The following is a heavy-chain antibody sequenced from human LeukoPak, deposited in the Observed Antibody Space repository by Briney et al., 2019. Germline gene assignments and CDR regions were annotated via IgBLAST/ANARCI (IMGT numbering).Heavy chain of an antibody. CDR2: ISSSSSTI. Sequence: GGSLRLSCAASGFTFSSYSMNWVRQAPGKGLEWVSYISSSSSTIYYADSVKGRSTISRGNAKNSLYLQMNSLTAEDTAVYYCAKVVTGSRNAFDIWGQGTMVTVSS. CDR1: GFTFSSYS. D-gene: IGHD1-20*01. J-gene: IGHJ3*02. V-gene: IGHV3-48*04. CDR3: AKVVTGSRNAFDI.